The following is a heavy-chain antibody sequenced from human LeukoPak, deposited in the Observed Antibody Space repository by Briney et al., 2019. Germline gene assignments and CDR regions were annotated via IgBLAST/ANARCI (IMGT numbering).Heavy chain of an antibody. V-gene: IGHV3-30-3*01. J-gene: IGHJ6*03. D-gene: IGHD3-16*01. CDR2: ISYDGSNK. CDR3: ARDPSRPGDSYMDV. CDR1: GFTFSSYA. Sequence: PGRSLRLSCAASGFTFSSYAMHWVRQAPGKGLEWVAVISYDGSNKYYADSVKGRFTISRDNSKNTLYLQMNSLRAEDTAVYYCARDPSRPGDSYMDVWGKGTMVTVSS.